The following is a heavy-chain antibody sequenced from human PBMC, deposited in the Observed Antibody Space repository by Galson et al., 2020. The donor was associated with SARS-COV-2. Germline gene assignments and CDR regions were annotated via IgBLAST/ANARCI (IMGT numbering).Heavy chain of an antibody. CDR1: GFTVSSNY. D-gene: IGHD6-19*01. J-gene: IGHJ6*02. CDR3: ARERAVADTGAYGMDV. V-gene: IGHV3-53*01. CDR2: IYSGGST. Sequence: GGSLRLSCAASGFTVSSNYMSWVRQAPGKGLEWVSVIYSGGSTYYADSVKGRFTISRDNSKNTLYLQMNSLRAEDTAVYYCARERAVADTGAYGMDVWGQGTTVTVSS.